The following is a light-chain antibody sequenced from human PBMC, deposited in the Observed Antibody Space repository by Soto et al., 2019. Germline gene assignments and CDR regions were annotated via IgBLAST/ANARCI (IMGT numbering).Light chain of an antibody. CDR2: DVS. CDR1: SSDVGGYNY. Sequence: QSVLTQPRSVSGSPGQSVTISCTGTSSDVGGYNYVSWYQQHPGKAPKLMIYDVSKRPSGVPDRFSGSKSGNTASLTISGLQAEDEADYYCCSYARSYTGVFGGGTKLTVL. J-gene: IGLJ2*01. CDR3: CSYARSYTGV. V-gene: IGLV2-11*01.